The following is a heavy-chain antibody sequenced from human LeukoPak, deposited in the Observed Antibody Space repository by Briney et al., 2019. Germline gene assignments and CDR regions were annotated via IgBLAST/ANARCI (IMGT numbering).Heavy chain of an antibody. CDR1: GFTFSSYA. J-gene: IGHJ4*02. D-gene: IGHD6-13*01. CDR2: ISGSGGST. Sequence: PGGSLRLSSAASGFTFSSYAMSWVRQAPGKGLEWVSAISGSGGSTYYADSVKGRFTISRDNSKNTLYLQMNSLRAEDTAVYYCAKDRGSSWPSAYDYWGQGTLVTVSS. CDR3: AKDRGSSWPSAYDY. V-gene: IGHV3-23*01.